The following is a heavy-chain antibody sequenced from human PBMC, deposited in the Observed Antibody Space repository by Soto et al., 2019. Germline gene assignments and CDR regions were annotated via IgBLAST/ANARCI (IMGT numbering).Heavy chain of an antibody. Sequence: QVQLQESGPGLVKPSETLSLTCTVSGGSISSYYWSWIRQPPGKGLEWIGYIYYSGSTNYNPSLKSRVTISVDTSKNQFSLKLSSVTAADTAVYYCASGGGDYPWFDPWGQGTLVTVSS. CDR3: ASGGGDYPWFDP. CDR1: GGSISSYY. J-gene: IGHJ5*02. CDR2: IYYSGST. V-gene: IGHV4-59*08. D-gene: IGHD4-17*01.